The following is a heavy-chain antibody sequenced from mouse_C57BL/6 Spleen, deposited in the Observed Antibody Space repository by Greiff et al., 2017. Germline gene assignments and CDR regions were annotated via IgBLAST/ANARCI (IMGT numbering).Heavy chain of an antibody. CDR3: APVYYDYDARFAY. CDR2: INPSTGGT. J-gene: IGHJ3*01. V-gene: IGHV1-42*01. CDR1: GYSFTGYY. Sequence: EVQLVESGPELVKPGASVKISCKASGYSFTGYYMNWVKQSPEKSLEWIGEINPSTGGTTYNQKFKAKATLTVDKSSSTAYMQLKSLTSEDSAVYYCAPVYYDYDARFAYWGQGTLVTVSA. D-gene: IGHD2-4*01.